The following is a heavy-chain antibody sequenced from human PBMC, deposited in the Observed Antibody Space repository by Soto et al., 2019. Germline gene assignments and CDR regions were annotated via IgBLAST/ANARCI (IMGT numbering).Heavy chain of an antibody. CDR1: GYSFPSFG. J-gene: IGHJ4*02. V-gene: IGHV1-18*01. CDR2: ISVYNGNT. CDR3: ARPAYGGANPFDH. Sequence: QVHLVQSGAEVKKPGASVKVSCKASGYSFPSFGLIWVRQAPGQGLEWMGWISVYNGNTKYAQKFQGRVTMTTDTSTNTAYREMRSLISADTAVYYFARPAYGGANPFDHWGQGTLVTVSS. D-gene: IGHD4-17*01.